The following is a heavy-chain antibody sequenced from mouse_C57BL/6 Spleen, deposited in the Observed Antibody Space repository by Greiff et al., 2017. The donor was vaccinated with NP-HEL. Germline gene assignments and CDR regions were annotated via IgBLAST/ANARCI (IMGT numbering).Heavy chain of an antibody. CDR3: ARVESNYYFDY. CDR2: INPNTGGT. D-gene: IGHD2-5*01. J-gene: IGHJ2*01. V-gene: IGHV1-26*01. Sequence: VQLQQSGPELVKPGASVKISCKASGYTFTDYYMNWVKQSHGKSLEWIGDINPNTGGTSYNQKFKGKATLTVDKSSSTAYMELRSLTSEDSAVYYCARVESNYYFDYWGQGTTLTVSS. CDR1: GYTFTDYY.